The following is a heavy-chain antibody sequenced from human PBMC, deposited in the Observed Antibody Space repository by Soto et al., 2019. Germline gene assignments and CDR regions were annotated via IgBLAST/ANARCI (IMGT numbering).Heavy chain of an antibody. D-gene: IGHD5-18*01. CDR1: GGTFSSYA. Sequence: GASVKVSCKASGGTFSSYAISWVRQAPGQGLEWMGGIIPIFGTANYAQKFQGRVTITADESTSTAYMELNSLRSEDTAVYYCASESPRRGYSYGPFDYWGQGTTVTVSS. CDR2: IIPIFGTA. CDR3: ASESPRRGYSYGPFDY. V-gene: IGHV1-69*13. J-gene: IGHJ4*02.